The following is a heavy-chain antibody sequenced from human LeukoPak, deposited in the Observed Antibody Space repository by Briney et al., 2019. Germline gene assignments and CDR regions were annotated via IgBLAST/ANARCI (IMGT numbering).Heavy chain of an antibody. J-gene: IGHJ5*02. Sequence: GGSLRLSCAASGFTFDDYGMSWVRKAPGKGLEWVAYISIGTSFIYYADSVKGRFTISRDNAKNSLYLQVNSLRAEDTAVYYCARSPTFRGWFDPWGQGTLVTVSS. V-gene: IGHV3-21*01. D-gene: IGHD2/OR15-2a*01. CDR1: GFTFDDYG. CDR3: ARSPTFRGWFDP. CDR2: ISIGTSFI.